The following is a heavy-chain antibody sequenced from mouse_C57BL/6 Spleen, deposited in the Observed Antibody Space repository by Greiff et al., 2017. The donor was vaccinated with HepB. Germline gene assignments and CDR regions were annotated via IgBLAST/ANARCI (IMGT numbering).Heavy chain of an antibody. CDR2: ISGGGGNT. J-gene: IGHJ4*01. D-gene: IGHD2-12*01. V-gene: IGHV5-9*01. CDR1: GFTFSSYT. CDR3: ARHEDSRGAMDY. Sequence: EVMLVESGGGLVKPGGSLKLSCAASGFTFSSYTMSWVRQTPEKRLEWVATISGGGGNTYYPDSVKGRFPISRDNAKNTLYLQMSSLRSEDTALYYCARHEDSRGAMDYWGQGTSVTVSS.